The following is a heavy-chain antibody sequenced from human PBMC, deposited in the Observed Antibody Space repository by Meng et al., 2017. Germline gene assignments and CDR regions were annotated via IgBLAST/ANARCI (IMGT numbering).Heavy chain of an antibody. J-gene: IGHJ4*02. CDR2: ISWDDDK. D-gene: IGHD6-13*01. V-gene: IGHV2-5*02. Sequence: QITLNESGPSLFKPTHTLSLTCTFSGFSLSTSGVGVGWIRQPPGKALEWLALISWDDDKRYSPSLKSSLTITKDTSKNQVVLTMTNMDPVDTATYYCAHCLYSSSCDYWGQGTLVTVSS. CDR1: GFSLSTSGVG. CDR3: AHCLYSSSCDY.